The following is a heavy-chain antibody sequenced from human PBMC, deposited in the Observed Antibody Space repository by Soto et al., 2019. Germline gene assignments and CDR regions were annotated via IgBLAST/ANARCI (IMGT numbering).Heavy chain of an antibody. Sequence: EVQLLESGGGLVQPGGSLRLSCAASGFTFSSYAMSWVRQAPGKGLEWVSVISGRGGSTYYADSVKGRFTISRDNSKNTLYLQMNRLRVEDTAVYYCAKDRGNYVSGDGFDIWGQGTMVTVSS. CDR1: GFTFSSYA. D-gene: IGHD1-7*01. CDR3: AKDRGNYVSGDGFDI. CDR2: ISGRGGST. V-gene: IGHV3-23*01. J-gene: IGHJ3*02.